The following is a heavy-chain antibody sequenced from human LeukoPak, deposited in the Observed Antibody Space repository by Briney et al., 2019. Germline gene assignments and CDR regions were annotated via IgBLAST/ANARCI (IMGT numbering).Heavy chain of an antibody. CDR1: GYTFTSYD. Sequence: ASVKVSCKASGYTFTSYDINWVRQATGQGLEWMGWMNPNSGNTGYAQKFQGRVTMTRNTSISTAYMELSSLRSEDTAVYYCARGYGSGSYYTFHYYYGMAVWGQGTTVTVSS. J-gene: IGHJ6*02. D-gene: IGHD3-10*01. CDR3: ARGYGSGSYYTFHYYYGMAV. CDR2: MNPNSGNT. V-gene: IGHV1-8*01.